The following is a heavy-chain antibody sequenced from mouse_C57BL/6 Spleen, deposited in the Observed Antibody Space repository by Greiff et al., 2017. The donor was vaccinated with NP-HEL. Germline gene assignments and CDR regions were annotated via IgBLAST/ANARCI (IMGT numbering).Heavy chain of an antibody. D-gene: IGHD1-1*02. CDR2: ISNGGGST. CDR1: GFTFSDYY. V-gene: IGHV5-12*01. Sequence: EVMLVESGGGLVQPGGSLKLSCAASGFTFSDYYMYWVRQTPETRLEWVAYISNGGGSTYYPDTVKGRFTISRDNAKNTLYLQMSRLKSEDTAMYYCARRGNYGYLDYWGQGTTLTVSS. CDR3: ARRGNYGYLDY. J-gene: IGHJ2*01.